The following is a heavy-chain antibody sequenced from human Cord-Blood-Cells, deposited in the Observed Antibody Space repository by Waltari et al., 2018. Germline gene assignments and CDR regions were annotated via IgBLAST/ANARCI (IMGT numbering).Heavy chain of an antibody. CDR1: GFPFSSYS. Sequence: EVQLVESGGGLVQPGGSLRLSCAASGFPFSSYSRNWVRQAPGKGLEWVSYISSSSSTIYYADSVKGRFTISRDNAKNSLYLQMNSLRDEDTAVYYCARGTRWRFDYWGQGTLVTVSS. V-gene: IGHV3-48*02. D-gene: IGHD2-15*01. J-gene: IGHJ4*02. CDR2: ISSSSSTI. CDR3: ARGTRWRFDY.